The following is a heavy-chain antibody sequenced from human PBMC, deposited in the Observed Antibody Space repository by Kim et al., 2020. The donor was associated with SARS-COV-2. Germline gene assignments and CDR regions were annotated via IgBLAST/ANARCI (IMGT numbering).Heavy chain of an antibody. CDR3: ARAGVTYFLDY. CDR2: K. J-gene: IGHJ4*02. Sequence: KYDLDSVKGRFTIARDNAKNSLYLQMNSLRAEDTAVYYCARAGVTYFLDYWGQGTLVTVSS. V-gene: IGHV3-7*01. D-gene: IGHD3-10*01.